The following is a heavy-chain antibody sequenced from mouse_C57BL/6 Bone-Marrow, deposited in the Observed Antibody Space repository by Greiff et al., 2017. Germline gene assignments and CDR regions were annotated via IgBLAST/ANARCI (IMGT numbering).Heavy chain of an antibody. Sequence: QVQLQPPGAELVKPGASVQMSCKASGYTFTRYWITWVKQRPGQGLEWIGDIYPGSGSTNYNEKFTSKATLTVDTSSRTAYMQLSSLTSEGSAVYYCARYLDPLGHGYFDVWGTGTTVTVSS. CDR2: IYPGSGST. V-gene: IGHV1-55*01. CDR3: ARYLDPLGHGYFDV. J-gene: IGHJ1*03. CDR1: GYTFTRYW.